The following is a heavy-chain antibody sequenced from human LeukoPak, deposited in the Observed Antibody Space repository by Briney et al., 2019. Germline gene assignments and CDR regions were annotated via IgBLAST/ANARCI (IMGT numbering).Heavy chain of an antibody. Sequence: GGSLRLSCAGSGFTFRSYWTTWVREAPGKGLEGGANIKQDGTEKYYVDSVKGRFTISRDNAKNSLYLQMNSLRAEDTAVYYCARDVNSSFYIGNPKWFDPWGQGTLVTVPS. J-gene: IGHJ5*02. V-gene: IGHV3-7*03. CDR3: ARDVNSSFYIGNPKWFDP. CDR1: GFTFRSYW. CDR2: IKQDGTEK. D-gene: IGHD6-13*01.